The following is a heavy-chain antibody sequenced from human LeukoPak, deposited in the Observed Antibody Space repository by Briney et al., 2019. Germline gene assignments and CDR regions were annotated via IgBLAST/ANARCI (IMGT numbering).Heavy chain of an antibody. CDR1: GFTFSSYA. V-gene: IGHV3-30*04. CDR2: ISYDGSNK. J-gene: IGHJ6*02. CDR3: ARDSSSILFVVVPAAAYGMDV. D-gene: IGHD2-2*01. Sequence: PGRSLRLSCAASGFTFSSYAMHWVRQAPGKGLEWVAVISYDGSNKYYADSVKGRFTISRDNSKNTLYLQMNSLRAEDTAVYYCARDSSSILFVVVPAAAYGMDVWGQGTTVTVSS.